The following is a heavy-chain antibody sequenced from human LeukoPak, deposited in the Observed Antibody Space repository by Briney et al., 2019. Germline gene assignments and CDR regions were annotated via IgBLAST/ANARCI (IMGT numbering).Heavy chain of an antibody. CDR3: ASSDTVGDCFDY. J-gene: IGHJ4*02. CDR2: MNPNNGNT. CDR1: GYTFTNYD. V-gene: IGHV1-8*01. Sequence: ASVKVSCKTSGYTFTNYDINWVRQATGQGLEWMGWMNPNNGNTGYAQKFQGRVTMTRATSISTAYMELSSLTFEDTAVYYCASSDTVGDCFDYWGQGTLVTVSS. D-gene: IGHD4-17*01.